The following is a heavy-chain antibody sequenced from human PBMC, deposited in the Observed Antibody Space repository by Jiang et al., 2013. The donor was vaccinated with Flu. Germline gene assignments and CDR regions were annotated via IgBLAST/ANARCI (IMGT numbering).Heavy chain of an antibody. Sequence: GAEVKKPGSSVKVSCKASGGSFSSYSISWVRQAPGQGLEWMGRILPVLDTTNYAQKFQGRVTITADKSTSTAYMELRSLTFEDTALYYCARDIAATHWGQGTRVTVSS. J-gene: IGHJ4*02. D-gene: IGHD5-12*01. CDR3: ARDIAATH. CDR1: GGSFSSYS. V-gene: IGHV1-69*08. CDR2: ILPVLDTT.